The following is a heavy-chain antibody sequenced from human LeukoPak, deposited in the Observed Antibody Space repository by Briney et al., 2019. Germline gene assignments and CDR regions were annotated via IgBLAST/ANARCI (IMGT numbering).Heavy chain of an antibody. V-gene: IGHV5-51*01. Sequence: GESLKISCKGSGYSFTSYWIGWVRPMPGKGLEWMGIIYPGDSDTRYSPSFQGQVTISADKSISTAYLQWSSLKASDTAMYYCARDMSGLQYRYYGMDVWGQGTTVTVSS. D-gene: IGHD4-11*01. CDR3: ARDMSGLQYRYYGMDV. J-gene: IGHJ6*02. CDR1: GYSFTSYW. CDR2: IYPGDSDT.